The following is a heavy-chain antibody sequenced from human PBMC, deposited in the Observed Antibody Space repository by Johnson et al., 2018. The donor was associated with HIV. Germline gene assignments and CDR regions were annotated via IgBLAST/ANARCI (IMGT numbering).Heavy chain of an antibody. J-gene: IGHJ3*02. D-gene: IGHD4-17*01. CDR1: GFTFSSYG. Sequence: QEQLVESGGGVVQPGRSLRLSCAASGFTFSSYGMHWVRQAPGKGLEWVAVISYDGSNKYYADSVKGRLTISRDNSKNTLYLQMNSLRAEDTAVYYCARERIYGDDAFDIWGQGTMVTVSS. CDR3: ARERIYGDDAFDI. V-gene: IGHV3-30*03. CDR2: ISYDGSNK.